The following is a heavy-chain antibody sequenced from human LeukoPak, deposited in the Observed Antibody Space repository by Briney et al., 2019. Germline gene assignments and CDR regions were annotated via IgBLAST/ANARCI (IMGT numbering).Heavy chain of an antibody. CDR2: INPNSGGT. D-gene: IGHD2-8*01. CDR1: GYTFTGYY. V-gene: IGHV1-2*02. Sequence: ASVKVSCKASGYTFTGYYMHWVRQAPGQGLEWMGWINPNSGGTNFAQKFQGRVTMTRDTSISTAYMELSRLRSDDTAVYYCARDLGGSNEHGVGNFDYWGQGTLVTVSS. J-gene: IGHJ4*02. CDR3: ARDLGGSNEHGVGNFDY.